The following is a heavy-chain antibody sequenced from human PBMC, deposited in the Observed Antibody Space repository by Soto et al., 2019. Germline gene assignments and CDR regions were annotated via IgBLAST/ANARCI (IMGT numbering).Heavy chain of an antibody. CDR2: IDEYGSTI. J-gene: IGHJ4*02. D-gene: IGHD3-10*01. V-gene: IGHV3-74*01. CDR1: GLTFSSYW. Sequence: HPGGSLRLSCVASGLTFSSYWIYWVRQVPGKGLLWVSRIDEYGSTINYADSVKGRFTISRDNARNTLYLEMNSLRAEDTALYYCTRDIGGKGAYWGPGTLVTVSS. CDR3: TRDIGGKGAY.